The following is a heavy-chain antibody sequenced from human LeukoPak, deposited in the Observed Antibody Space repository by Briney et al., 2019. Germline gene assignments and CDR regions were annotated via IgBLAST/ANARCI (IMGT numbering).Heavy chain of an antibody. V-gene: IGHV1-46*01. J-gene: IGHJ2*01. Sequence: ASVKVSCKAPGYTFTRYYMHWVRQAPGQGLEWMGIINPSGGSTSYAQKFQGRVTMTRDTSTSTVYMELSSLRSEDTAVYYCARGMYYYDTSGSSDWYFDLWGRGTLVTVSS. D-gene: IGHD3-22*01. CDR3: ARGMYYYDTSGSSDWYFDL. CDR2: INPSGGST. CDR1: GYTFTRYY.